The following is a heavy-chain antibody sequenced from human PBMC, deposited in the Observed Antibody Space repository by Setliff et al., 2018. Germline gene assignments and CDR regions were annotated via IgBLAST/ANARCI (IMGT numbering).Heavy chain of an antibody. V-gene: IGHV1-69*13. D-gene: IGHD2-2*02. Sequence: GASVKVSCKASGGTFSSYAISWVRQAPGQGLEWMGGIIPIFGTANYAQKFQGRVTITADESTSTAYMELSSLRSEDTAVYYCARDSRGLVPAAIEGSYYYYGMDVWGQGTMGTVSS. J-gene: IGHJ6*02. CDR2: IIPIFGTA. CDR3: ARDSRGLVPAAIEGSYYYYGMDV. CDR1: GGTFSSYA.